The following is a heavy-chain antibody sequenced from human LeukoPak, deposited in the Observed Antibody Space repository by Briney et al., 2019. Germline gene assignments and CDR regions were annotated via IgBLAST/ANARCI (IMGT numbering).Heavy chain of an antibody. CDR1: GFTFSSYG. D-gene: IGHD3-3*01. V-gene: IGHV3-23*01. CDR3: ARDRGGTDDFWSGYYTGYFDY. J-gene: IGHJ4*02. CDR2: ISGSGGST. Sequence: GGSLRLSCAASGFTFSSYGMSWVRQAPGKGLEWVSAISGSGGSTYYAGSVKGRFTISRDNAKNSLYLQMNSLRAEDTAVFYCARDRGGTDDFWSGYYTGYFDYWGQGTLVTVSS.